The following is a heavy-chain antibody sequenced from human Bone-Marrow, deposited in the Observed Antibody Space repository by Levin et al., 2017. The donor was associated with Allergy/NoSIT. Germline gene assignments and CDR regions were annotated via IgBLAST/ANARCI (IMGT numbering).Heavy chain of an antibody. V-gene: IGHV4-59*01. Sequence: SETLSLTCTISRGAINSYFWTWIRQPPGKGLEWIGNLYFGGSTNYHPSLKSRVTISIDTSKNQFSLKLSSVTVADTAEYFCARENRISHAFDIWGQGTMVIVSS. CDR1: RGAINSYF. D-gene: IGHD3-16*02. CDR3: ARENRISHAFDI. CDR2: LYFGGST. J-gene: IGHJ3*02.